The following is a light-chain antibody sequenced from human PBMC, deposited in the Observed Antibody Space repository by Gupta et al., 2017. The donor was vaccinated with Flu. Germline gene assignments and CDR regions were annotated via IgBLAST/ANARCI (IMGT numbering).Light chain of an antibody. V-gene: IGKV1-39*01. J-gene: IGKJ2*01. CDR2: SAS. Sequence: PSSLSASVGDRVTIACRASQSISSYLNWYQQKPGKAPKLLIYSASNLQSGVPSRFSGSGSGTDFTLTIISLQPEDFATYYCQQSYYLPYTFGQGTKLEIK. CDR1: QSISSY. CDR3: QQSYYLPYT.